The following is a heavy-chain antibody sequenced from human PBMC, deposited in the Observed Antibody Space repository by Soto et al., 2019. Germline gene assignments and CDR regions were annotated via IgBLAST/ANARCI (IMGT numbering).Heavy chain of an antibody. CDR2: IYYSGST. CDR3: ARAGWYQLLFPDYYYYYMHV. D-gene: IGHD2-2*01. J-gene: IGHJ6*03. Sequence: GSGPTLVNPTQTLTLTCTFSGFSLSTSGMCVSWIRQPPGKGLEWIGYIYYSGSTNYNPSLKSRVTISVDTSKNQFSLKLSSVTAADTAVYYCARAGWYQLLFPDYYYYYMHVWGKGTTVTVSS. V-gene: IGHV4-61*08. CDR1: GFSLSTSGMC.